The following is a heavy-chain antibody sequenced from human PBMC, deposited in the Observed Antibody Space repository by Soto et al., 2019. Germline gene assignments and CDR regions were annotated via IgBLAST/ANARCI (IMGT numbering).Heavy chain of an antibody. V-gene: IGHV4-61*01. D-gene: IGHD2-21*02. J-gene: IGHJ6*02. CDR1: GGSVSSGRNY. Sequence: SETLSLTCTFSGGSVSSGRNYWNWIRQPPGKGLEWIGYMYYSGSTNYNPSLKSRVTISVDTSKNQFSLKLTSVTAADTAVYYCARGSHCGGDCYSGYYYYYGMDVWGQGTTVTVSS. CDR3: ARGSHCGGDCYSGYYYYYGMDV. CDR2: MYYSGST.